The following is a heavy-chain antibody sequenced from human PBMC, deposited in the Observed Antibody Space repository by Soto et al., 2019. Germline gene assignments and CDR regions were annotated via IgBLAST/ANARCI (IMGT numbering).Heavy chain of an antibody. CDR2: ISYDGSNK. Sequence: GGSLRLSCAASGFTFSSYGMHWVRQAPGKGLEWVAVISYDGSNKYYADSVKGRFTISRDNSKNTLYLQMNSLRAEDTAVYYCAKSSITMILLDYWGQGTLVTVSS. CDR3: AKSSITMILLDY. V-gene: IGHV3-30*18. D-gene: IGHD3-22*01. CDR1: GFTFSSYG. J-gene: IGHJ4*02.